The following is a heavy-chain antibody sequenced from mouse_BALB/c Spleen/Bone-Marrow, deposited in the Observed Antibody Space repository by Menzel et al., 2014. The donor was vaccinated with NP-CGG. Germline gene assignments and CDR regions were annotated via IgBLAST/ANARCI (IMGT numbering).Heavy chain of an antibody. D-gene: IGHD1-1*01. J-gene: IGHJ4*01. CDR1: GYTFTDYN. CDR3: AIYYYGSSYAMDY. V-gene: IGHV1-18*01. Sequence: SGPELVKPGASVKIPCKASGYTFTDYNMDWVKQSHGKSLEWIGDINPNNGGTICNQKFKGKATLTVDKSSSTAYMELRSLTSEDTAVYYCAIYYYGSSYAMDYWGQGTSVTVSS. CDR2: INPNNGGT.